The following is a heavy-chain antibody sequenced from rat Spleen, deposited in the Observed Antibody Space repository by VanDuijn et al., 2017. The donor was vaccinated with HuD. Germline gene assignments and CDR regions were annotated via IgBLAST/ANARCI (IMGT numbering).Heavy chain of an antibody. V-gene: IGHV5-31*01. D-gene: IGHD4-3*01. CDR2: ISPSGVT. J-gene: IGHJ3*01. Sequence: EVQLVESGGGLVQPGRSLKLSCVASGFTFHNYWMTWIRQAPGKGLEWIASISPSGVTYYRDSVKGRFTVSRENTERTLYLLVDSLRSEDTATYYCVRQDTSGYSNWFAYWGQGTLVTVSS. CDR3: VRQDTSGYSNWFAY. CDR1: GFTFHNYW.